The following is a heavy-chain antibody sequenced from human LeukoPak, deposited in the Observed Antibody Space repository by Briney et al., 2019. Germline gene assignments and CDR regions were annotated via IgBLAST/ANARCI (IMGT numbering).Heavy chain of an antibody. J-gene: IGHJ4*02. Sequence: SVKVSCKASGGTFSSYAISWVRQAPGQGLEWMGGIIPIFGTANYAQKLQGRVTMTTDTSTSTAYMELRSLRSDDTAVYYCARDSDSSGSYFDYWGQGTLVTVSS. CDR3: ARDSDSSGSYFDY. V-gene: IGHV1-69*05. CDR2: IIPIFGTA. CDR1: GGTFSSYA. D-gene: IGHD3-22*01.